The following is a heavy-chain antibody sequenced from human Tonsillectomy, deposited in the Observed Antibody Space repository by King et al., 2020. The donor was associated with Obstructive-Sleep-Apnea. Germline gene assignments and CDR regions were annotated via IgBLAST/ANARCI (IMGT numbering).Heavy chain of an antibody. Sequence: VQLVESGGGLVQPGGSLRLSCAASGFTFSSYAMSGVRQAPGKGLEWVSAISGSVGSTYYADSVKGRFTISRDNSKNTLYLQMNSLRAEDTAVYYCAKGGSMVRGVIRDFDYWGQGTLVTVSS. CDR3: AKGGSMVRGVIRDFDY. J-gene: IGHJ4*02. D-gene: IGHD3-10*01. CDR2: ISGSVGST. CDR1: GFTFSSYA. V-gene: IGHV3-23*04.